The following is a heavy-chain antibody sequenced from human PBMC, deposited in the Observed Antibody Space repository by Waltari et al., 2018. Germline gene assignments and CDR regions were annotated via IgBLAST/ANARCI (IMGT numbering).Heavy chain of an antibody. V-gene: IGHV3-21*01. CDR2: ISSSSSYI. D-gene: IGHD3-22*01. CDR1: VFTFSSNS. J-gene: IGHJ4*02. CDR3: ARAFSGYGGFDY. Sequence: EVQLVGSGGGLGKSGGSLRLSCAASVFTFSSNSMNWVRQAPGKGLEWVSSISSSSSYIYYADSVKGRFTISRDNAKNSLYLQMNSLRAEDTAVYYCARAFSGYGGFDYWGQGTLVTVSS.